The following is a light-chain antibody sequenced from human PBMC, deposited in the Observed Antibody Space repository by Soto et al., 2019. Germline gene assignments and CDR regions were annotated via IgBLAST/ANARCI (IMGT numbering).Light chain of an antibody. CDR2: KDS. J-gene: IGLJ3*02. Sequence: SYELTQPPSVSVPLRQMARITCSGEALPKKYAYWYQQKPGQFPVLVIYKDSERPSGIPERFSGSSSGTIVTLTISGVQAEDEADYYCLSADSSGTYRVFGGGTKVTVL. V-gene: IGLV3-16*01. CDR1: ALPKKY. CDR3: LSADSSGTYRV.